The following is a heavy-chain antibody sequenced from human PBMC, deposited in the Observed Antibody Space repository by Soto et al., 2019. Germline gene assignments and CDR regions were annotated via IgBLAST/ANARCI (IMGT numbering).Heavy chain of an antibody. V-gene: IGHV4-31*03. J-gene: IGHJ4*02. D-gene: IGHD1-26*01. CDR1: DGSVSRGGYY. Sequence: QVQLQESGPGLVKPSQTLSLACTVSDGSVSRGGYYWSWLRQSPGKGLEWIGNIYYTGRTSYNPSLKSRVTISLETSKRQFSLRLASVSAADTALYYCAREGSYHYLDYWGQGALVTVSS. CDR3: AREGSYHYLDY. CDR2: IYYTGRT.